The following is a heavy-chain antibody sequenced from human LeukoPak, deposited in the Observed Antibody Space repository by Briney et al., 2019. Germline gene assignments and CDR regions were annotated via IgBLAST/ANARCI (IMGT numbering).Heavy chain of an antibody. Sequence: PGRSLRLSCAASGFTFSSYAMHWVRQAPGKGLEWVAVISYDGSNKYYAHSVKGRFTISRDNSKNTLYLQMNSLRAEDTAVYYCARERIAVAGGFDYWGQGTLVTVSS. V-gene: IGHV3-30*04. CDR1: GFTFSSYA. D-gene: IGHD6-19*01. CDR3: ARERIAVAGGFDY. J-gene: IGHJ4*02. CDR2: ISYDGSNK.